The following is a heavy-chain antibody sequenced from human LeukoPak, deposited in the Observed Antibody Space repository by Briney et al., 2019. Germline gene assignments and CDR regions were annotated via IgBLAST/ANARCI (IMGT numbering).Heavy chain of an antibody. Sequence: SSETLSLTCAVYGGSFSGYYWSWIRQPPGKGLEWIGEINHSGSTNYNPSLKSRVTISVDTSKNQFSLKLSSVTAADTAVYYCARAMKLWSKYYFDYWGQGTLVTVSS. J-gene: IGHJ4*02. CDR1: GGSFSGYY. CDR2: INHSGST. CDR3: ARAMKLWSKYYFDY. D-gene: IGHD3-10*01. V-gene: IGHV4-34*01.